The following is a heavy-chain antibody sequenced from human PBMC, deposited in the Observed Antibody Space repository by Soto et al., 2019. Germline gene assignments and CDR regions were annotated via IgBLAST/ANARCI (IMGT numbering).Heavy chain of an antibody. J-gene: IGHJ2*01. D-gene: IGHD3-9*01. V-gene: IGHV4-34*02. CDR3: ARESHDILTGPPWVWYFDL. CDR2: INDRGSV. CDR1: GGSFGGSY. Sequence: QLQQWGAGPLRPLETLSLTCGVSGGSFGGSYWAWIRQSPEKGLEWIGEINDRGSVNYNPSLKSRVSISVDTSKSHYSLTLRSVTAADTAIYYCARESHDILTGPPWVWYFDLWGRGTLVTVSS.